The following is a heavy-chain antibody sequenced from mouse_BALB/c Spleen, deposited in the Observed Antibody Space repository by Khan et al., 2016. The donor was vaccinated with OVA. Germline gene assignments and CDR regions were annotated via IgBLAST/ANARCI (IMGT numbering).Heavy chain of an antibody. CDR1: GFTFNTYD. D-gene: IGHD2-2*01. V-gene: IGHV10-1*02. Sequence: EVKLLESGGGLVQPKGSLKVSCAASGFTFNTYDMNWARQAPGKGLEWVARLRNKSNNYATYYADSVRDRFTISRDDSQSMLYLQRNNVKTEDTAMYYCVRQGYGYSWFVYWGQGTLVTVSA. CDR3: VRQGYGYSWFVY. J-gene: IGHJ3*01. CDR2: LRNKSNNYAT.